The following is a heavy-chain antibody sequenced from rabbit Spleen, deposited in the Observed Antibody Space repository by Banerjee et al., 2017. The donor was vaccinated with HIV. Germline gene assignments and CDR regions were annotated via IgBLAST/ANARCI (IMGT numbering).Heavy chain of an antibody. J-gene: IGHJ6*01. CDR3: ARDLPGVIGWNFGL. Sequence: QEQLEESGGGLVKPEGSLTLTCKASGFSFSDRDVMCWVRQAPGKGLEWIACINTATGKAVYARWAKGRFTISRTSSTTVTLQMTSLTAADTATYFCARDLPGVIGWNFGLWGPGTLVTVS. CDR1: GFSFSDRDV. D-gene: IGHD3-1*01. CDR2: INTATGKA. V-gene: IGHV1S45*01.